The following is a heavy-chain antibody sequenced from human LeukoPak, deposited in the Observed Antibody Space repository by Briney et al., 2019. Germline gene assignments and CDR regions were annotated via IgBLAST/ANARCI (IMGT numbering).Heavy chain of an antibody. V-gene: IGHV3-23*01. CDR1: GFRFPSYA. D-gene: IGHD1-26*01. J-gene: IGHJ4*02. Sequence: GGSLRLSCAASGFRFPSYAMSWVRQAPGKGLEWVSSISGSGGSTYYADSVKGRFTISRDNSKNTLYLHMNNLRAEDTAVYYCANWQSGSRVFFDYWGQGTLVTVST. CDR2: ISGSGGST. CDR3: ANWQSGSRVFFDY.